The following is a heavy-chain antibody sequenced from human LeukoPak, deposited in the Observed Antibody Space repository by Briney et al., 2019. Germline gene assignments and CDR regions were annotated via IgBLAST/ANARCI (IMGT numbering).Heavy chain of an antibody. D-gene: IGHD5-18*01. CDR3: ATVDTAMVFDY. J-gene: IGHJ4*02. CDR1: GGSISSSSYY. CDR2: IYYSGST. Sequence: SETLSLTCTVSGGSISSSSYYWGWIRQPPGKGLEWIGSIYYSGSTYYNPSLKSRVTISVDTSKNQFSLKLSSVTAADTAVYYCATVDTAMVFDYWGQGTLVTVSS. V-gene: IGHV4-39*07.